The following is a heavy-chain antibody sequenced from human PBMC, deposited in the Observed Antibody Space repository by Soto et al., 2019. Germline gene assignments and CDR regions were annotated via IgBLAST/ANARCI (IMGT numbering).Heavy chain of an antibody. CDR1: GFTFSSYS. J-gene: IGHJ4*02. CDR2: ISSSSSYI. V-gene: IGHV3-21*01. D-gene: IGHD6-6*01. Sequence: PGGSLRLSCAASGFTFSSYSMNWVRQAPGKGLEWVSSISSSSSYIYYADSVKGRFTISRDNAKNSLYLQMNSLRAEDTAVYYCARDDLIAARLFDYWGQGTLVTVSS. CDR3: ARDDLIAARLFDY.